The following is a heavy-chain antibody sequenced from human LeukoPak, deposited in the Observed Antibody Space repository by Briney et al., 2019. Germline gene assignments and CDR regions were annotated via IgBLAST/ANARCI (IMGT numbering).Heavy chain of an antibody. D-gene: IGHD5/OR15-5a*01. CDR2: IKQDGSEK. CDR3: ARVSTPLMRLDC. Sequence: GGSLRLSCAASGFALSNYWMGWVRQAPGKGPEWVANIKQDGSEKYYVDSVKGRFTISRDNAKNSLYLQMNSLRAEDTAVYHCARVSTPLMRLDCWGRGTLVSVSS. CDR1: GFALSNYW. V-gene: IGHV3-7*01. J-gene: IGHJ4*02.